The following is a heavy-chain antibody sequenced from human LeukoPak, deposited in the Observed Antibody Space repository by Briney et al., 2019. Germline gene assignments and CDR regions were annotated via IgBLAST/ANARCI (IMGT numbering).Heavy chain of an antibody. CDR1: GFTFTNFW. J-gene: IGHJ4*02. V-gene: IGHV3-7*01. Sequence: GGSLRLSCVASGFTFTNFWINWVRQAPGKGLEWVANIKEDGSEEHYLDSVKGRFTISTDKSKNSVYLQMNSLRVDDTAIYYCVRGHYSNYAAQGTLVTVSP. CDR2: IKEDGSEE. D-gene: IGHD1-26*01. CDR3: VRGHYSNY.